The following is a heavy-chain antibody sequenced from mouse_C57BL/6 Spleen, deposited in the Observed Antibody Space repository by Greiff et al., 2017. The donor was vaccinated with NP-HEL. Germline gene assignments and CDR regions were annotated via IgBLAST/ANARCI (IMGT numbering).Heavy chain of an antibody. CDR3: ARVYYGYDGTWFAY. CDR2: ISSGSSTI. V-gene: IGHV5-17*01. Sequence: EVMLVESGGGLVKPGGSLKLSCAASGFTFSDYGMHWVRQAPEKGLEWVAYISSGSSTIYYADTVKGRFTISRDNAKNTLFLQMTSLRSEDTAMYYCARVYYGYDGTWFAYWGQGTLVTVSA. D-gene: IGHD2-2*01. CDR1: GFTFSDYG. J-gene: IGHJ3*01.